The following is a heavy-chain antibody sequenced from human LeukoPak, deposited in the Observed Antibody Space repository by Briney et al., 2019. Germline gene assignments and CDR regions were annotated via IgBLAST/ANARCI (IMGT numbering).Heavy chain of an antibody. CDR1: GITLSSYG. V-gene: IGHV3-23*01. J-gene: IGHJ4*02. CDR3: AKRGIVIRAVIIVGFHKEAYYFDY. CDR2: ISDSGGST. D-gene: IGHD3-10*01. Sequence: GGSLRLSCAVSGITLSSYGMSWVRQAPGKGLEWVAGISDSGGSTNYADSVKGRFTISRGNPKNTLYLQMNSLRAEDTAVYFCAKRGIVIRAVIIVGFHKEAYYFDYWGQEALVTVSS.